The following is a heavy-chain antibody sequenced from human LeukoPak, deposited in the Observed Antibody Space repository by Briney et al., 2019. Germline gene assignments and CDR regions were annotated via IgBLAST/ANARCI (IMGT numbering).Heavy chain of an antibody. V-gene: IGHV1-46*01. Sequence: GASVKVSCKASGYTFTSYYMHWVRQAPGQGLEWMGIISPSGGSTSYAQKFQGRVTMTRDMSTSTVYMELSSLTSDDTAVYFCARDISTYSGTFPGGDHWGQGTLVTVSS. J-gene: IGHJ4*02. CDR2: ISPSGGST. CDR3: ARDISTYSGTFPGGDH. D-gene: IGHD1-26*01. CDR1: GYTFTSYY.